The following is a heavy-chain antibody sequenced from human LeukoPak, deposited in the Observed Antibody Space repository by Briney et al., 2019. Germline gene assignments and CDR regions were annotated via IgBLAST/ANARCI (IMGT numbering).Heavy chain of an antibody. J-gene: IGHJ4*02. Sequence: PSETLSLTCTVSGGSISSYYWSWIRQPPGKGLEWIGYIYYSGSTNYNPSLKSRVTISVDTSKNQFSLKLSSVTAADTAVYYCARFQMDMYYFDYWGQGTLVTVSS. CDR1: GGSISSYY. D-gene: IGHD2-2*03. V-gene: IGHV4-59*08. CDR2: IYYSGST. CDR3: ARFQMDMYYFDY.